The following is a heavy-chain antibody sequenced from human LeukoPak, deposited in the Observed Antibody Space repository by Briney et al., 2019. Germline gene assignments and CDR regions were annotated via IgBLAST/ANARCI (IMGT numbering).Heavy chain of an antibody. CDR3: ARHGGPSDSSGYLYYLDS. CDR2: IHYSGST. Sequence: SDTLSLTCTVSGGSISSYYWSWSRQPPGKGLEWIGYIHYSGSTNYNPSLKSRVTIPVDTSKNQFSLKLSSVTAADTAMYYCARHGGPSDSSGYLYYLDSWGQGTLVTVSS. CDR1: GGSISSYY. D-gene: IGHD3-22*01. V-gene: IGHV4-59*08. J-gene: IGHJ4*02.